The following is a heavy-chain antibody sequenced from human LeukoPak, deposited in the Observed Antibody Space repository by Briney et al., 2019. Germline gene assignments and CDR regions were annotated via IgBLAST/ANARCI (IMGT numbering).Heavy chain of an antibody. Sequence: SETLSLTCTVSGGSIRSYYWSWIRQPPGKGLEWIGYIYYSGSTNYNPSLKSRVTISVDTSKNQFSLKLSSVTAADTAVYYCASGRGAATPSPFDYWGQGTLVTVSS. J-gene: IGHJ4*02. CDR2: IYYSGST. V-gene: IGHV4-59*01. CDR3: ASGRGAATPSPFDY. D-gene: IGHD2-15*01. CDR1: GGSIRSYY.